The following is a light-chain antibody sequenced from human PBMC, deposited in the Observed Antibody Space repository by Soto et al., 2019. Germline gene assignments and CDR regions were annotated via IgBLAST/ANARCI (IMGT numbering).Light chain of an antibody. CDR3: QEYTTYSRT. V-gene: IGKV1-5*01. CDR1: QSISSW. J-gene: IGKJ1*01. CDR2: DAS. Sequence: DIQMTQSPSTLSASVGDRVTITCRASQSISSWLAWYQQKPGKAPKVLIYDASTLESGVPSRFSGGGSGTEFTLTITSLQPDDFATYYCQEYTTYSRTFGQVTKVEVK.